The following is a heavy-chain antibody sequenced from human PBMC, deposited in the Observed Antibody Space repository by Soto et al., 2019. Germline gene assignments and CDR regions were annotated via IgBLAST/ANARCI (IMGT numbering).Heavy chain of an antibody. CDR2: ISQSAGGYT. CDR3: AGWNYDY. CDR1: GFTFRSYG. J-gene: IGHJ4*01. Sequence: GGSLRLSCAASGFTFRSYGMMWVRQAPGKGLEWVSAISQSAGGYTYYADSVKGRFTISRDDSKNTLYLQMDSLRPEDTAQYYCAGWNYDYWGHGTQVTVSS. V-gene: IGHV3-23*01. D-gene: IGHD1-7*01.